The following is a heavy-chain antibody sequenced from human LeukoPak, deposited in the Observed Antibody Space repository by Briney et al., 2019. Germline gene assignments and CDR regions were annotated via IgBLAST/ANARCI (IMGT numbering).Heavy chain of an antibody. CDR1: GFTFSTYP. J-gene: IGHJ6*03. CDR3: ARDPSRGRGYSDMDV. Sequence: GGSLRLSCAASGFTFSTYPMHWVRQAPGKGLEYVSAISSNGGSTYYANSVKGRFTISRDNSKNTLYLQMGSLRAEDMAVYYCARDPSRGRGYSDMDVWGKGTTVTISS. V-gene: IGHV3-64*01. CDR2: ISSNGGST. D-gene: IGHD5-18*01.